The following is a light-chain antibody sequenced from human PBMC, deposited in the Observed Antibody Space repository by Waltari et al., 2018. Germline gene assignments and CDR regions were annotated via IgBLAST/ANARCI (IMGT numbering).Light chain of an antibody. CDR2: EVT. J-gene: IGLJ3*02. CDR3: SSFAGSTNWV. Sequence: HSALTQPPSAPAPPGQAVTISCTGHRRDSGGYTYVSWYQQPPGKAPKLMIYEVTKRPSGVPDRFSASKSGNTASLTVSGLQAEDEADYYCSSFAGSTNWVFGGGTKLTVL. CDR1: RRDSGGYTY. V-gene: IGLV2-8*01.